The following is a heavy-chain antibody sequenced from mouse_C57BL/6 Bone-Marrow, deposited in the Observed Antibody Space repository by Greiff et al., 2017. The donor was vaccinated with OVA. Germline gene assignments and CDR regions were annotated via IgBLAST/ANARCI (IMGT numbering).Heavy chain of an antibody. CDR3: ARWTYYDGEPPWYFDD. V-gene: IGHV1-55*01. Sequence: QVQLQQPGAELVKPGASVKMSCKASGYTFTSYWITWVKQRPGQGLEWIGDIYPGSGSTNYNEKFQSKATLTVDTSSSTAYMQLSSLTSEDTAVYYCARWTYYDGEPPWYFDDWGKGTPVTVSS. D-gene: IGHD2-3*01. CDR1: GYTFTSYW. J-gene: IGHJ1*03. CDR2: IYPGSGST.